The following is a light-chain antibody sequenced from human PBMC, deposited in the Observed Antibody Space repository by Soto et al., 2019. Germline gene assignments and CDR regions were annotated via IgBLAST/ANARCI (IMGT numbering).Light chain of an antibody. CDR2: DVR. J-gene: IGLJ1*01. CDR1: SSEVGGFNS. CDR3: SSYTGSTPYV. V-gene: IGLV2-14*01. Sequence: QSALTQPASVSGSPGQSITISCTGTSSEVGGFNSVSWYQQYPGKAPKLMIYDVRNRPSGVSNRFSGSKSGNTASLTIPGLQAEDEADYYCSSYTGSTPYVFGTGTKVTVL.